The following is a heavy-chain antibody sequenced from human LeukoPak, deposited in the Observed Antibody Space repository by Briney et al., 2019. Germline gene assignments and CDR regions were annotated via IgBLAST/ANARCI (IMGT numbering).Heavy chain of an antibody. Sequence: GGSLRLSCTASGFTFGDDGMSWFRQAPGKGLEWVGFIRSKAYGGTAEYATSVKGRSTISRDDSKNSLYLQMNSLKTEDTALYYCARGGRGSPFDYWGQGTLVTVSS. CDR2: IRSKAYGGTA. D-gene: IGHD1-1*01. CDR1: GFTFGDDG. V-gene: IGHV3-49*03. CDR3: ARGGRGSPFDY. J-gene: IGHJ4*02.